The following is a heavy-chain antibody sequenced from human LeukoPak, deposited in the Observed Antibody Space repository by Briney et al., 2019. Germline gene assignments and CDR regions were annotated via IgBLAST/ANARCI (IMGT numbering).Heavy chain of an antibody. J-gene: IGHJ4*02. CDR2: ISAYNGNT. Sequence: ASVKVSCKASGYTFTSYDINWVRQATGQGLEWMGWISAYNGNTNYAQKLQGRVTMTTDTSTSTAYMELRSLRSEDTAVYYCATSRTVTLDYWGQGTLVTVSS. CDR1: GYTFTSYD. D-gene: IGHD4-17*01. V-gene: IGHV1-18*01. CDR3: ATSRTVTLDY.